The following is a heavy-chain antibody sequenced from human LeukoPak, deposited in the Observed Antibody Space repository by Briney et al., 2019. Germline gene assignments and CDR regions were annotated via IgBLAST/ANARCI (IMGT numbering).Heavy chain of an antibody. CDR1: GFTFSSYE. CDR2: ISSSGSTI. J-gene: IGHJ2*01. Sequence: PGGSLRLSCAASGFTFSSYEMNWVRQAPGKGLEWVSYISSSGSTIYYADSVKGRFTISRDNAKNSLYLQMNSLRAEDTAVYYCASSYWYFDLWGRGTLVIVSS. CDR3: ASSYWYFDL. V-gene: IGHV3-48*03.